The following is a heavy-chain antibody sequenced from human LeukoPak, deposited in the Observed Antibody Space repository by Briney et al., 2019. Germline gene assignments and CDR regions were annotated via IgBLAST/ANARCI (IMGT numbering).Heavy chain of an antibody. CDR1: GGSFSGYY. CDR3: AKDPVAGTFDPKPSYFDY. D-gene: IGHD6-19*01. Sequence: SETLSLTCAVYGGSFSGYYWSWIRQPPGKGLEWIGEINHSGSTNYNPSLKSRVTISVDTSKNQFSLKLSSVTAADTAVYYCAKDPVAGTFDPKPSYFDYWGQGTLVTVSS. V-gene: IGHV4-34*01. CDR2: INHSGST. J-gene: IGHJ4*02.